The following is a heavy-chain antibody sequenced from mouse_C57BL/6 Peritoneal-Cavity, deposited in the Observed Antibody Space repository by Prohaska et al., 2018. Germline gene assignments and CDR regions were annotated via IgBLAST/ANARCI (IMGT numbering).Heavy chain of an antibody. CDR3: ACNYDVRDY. CDR2: IYPSDSET. D-gene: IGHD2-1*01. CDR1: GYTFTSYW. J-gene: IGHJ4*01. V-gene: IGHV1-61*01. Sequence: QVQLQQPGAELVRPGSSVKLSCKASGYTFTSYWMDWVKQRPGQGLEWIGNIYPSDSETHYNQKFKDKATLTVYKSSITSYLQHSSHISHDLAFYYCACNYDVRDYLGQGNSVTVTS.